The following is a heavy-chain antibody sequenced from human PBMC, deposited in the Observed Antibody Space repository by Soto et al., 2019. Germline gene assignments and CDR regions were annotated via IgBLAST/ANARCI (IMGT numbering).Heavy chain of an antibody. D-gene: IGHD2-2*01. CDR1: GDSISSSNW. V-gene: IGHV4-4*02. J-gene: IGHJ4*02. CDR3: ASLGTVVSAFDY. Sequence: QVQLQESGPGLVKPSGTLSLTCAVSGDSISSSNWWSGVRQPPGKGLEWIGEIHHSVSTRYSPSLKSRVATSVDTSKNQFSLKLSSVSAADTAVYYCASLGTVVSAFDYWGQGTLVTVSS. CDR2: IHHSVST.